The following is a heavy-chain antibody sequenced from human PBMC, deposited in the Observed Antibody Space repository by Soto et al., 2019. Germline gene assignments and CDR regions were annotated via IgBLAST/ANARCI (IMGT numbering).Heavy chain of an antibody. CDR2: ISYDGSNK. V-gene: IGHV3-30*18. J-gene: IGHJ4*02. D-gene: IGHD6-19*01. CDR1: GFTFSSYG. Sequence: GGSLRLSCAASGFTFSSYGMHWVRQAPGKGLEWVAVISYDGSNKYYADSVKGRFTISRDNSKNTLYLQMNSLRAEDTAVYYCAKGLDSGWYFDYWGQGTLVTVSS. CDR3: AKGLDSGWYFDY.